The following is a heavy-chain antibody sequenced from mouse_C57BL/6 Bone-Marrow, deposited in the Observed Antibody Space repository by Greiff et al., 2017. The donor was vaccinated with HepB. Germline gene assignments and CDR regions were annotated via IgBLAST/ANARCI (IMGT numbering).Heavy chain of an antibody. CDR1: GFSFNTYA. J-gene: IGHJ1*03. V-gene: IGHV10-1*01. CDR2: IRSKSNNYAT. CDR3: VRQYYGSSYGYFDV. Sequence: DVKLVESGGGLVQPKGSSKLSCAASGFSFNTYAMNWVRQAPGKGLEWVARIRSKSNNYATYYADSVKDRFTISRDDSESMLYLQMNNLKTEDTAMYYCVRQYYGSSYGYFDVWGTGTTVTVSS. D-gene: IGHD1-1*01.